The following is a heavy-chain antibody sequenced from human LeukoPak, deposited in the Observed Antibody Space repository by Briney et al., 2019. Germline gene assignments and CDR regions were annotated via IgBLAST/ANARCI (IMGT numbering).Heavy chain of an antibody. J-gene: IGHJ4*02. D-gene: IGHD6-19*01. V-gene: IGHV3-30-3*01. CDR3: AREAAVAGTFGY. CDR1: GFRFSSYA. Sequence: PGKSLRLSCAASGFRFSSYAMHWVRQAPGKGLEWVAVISYDGSNKYYADSVKGRFTISRDNSKNTLYLQMNSLRAEDTAVYYCAREAAVAGTFGYWGQGTLVTVSS. CDR2: ISYDGSNK.